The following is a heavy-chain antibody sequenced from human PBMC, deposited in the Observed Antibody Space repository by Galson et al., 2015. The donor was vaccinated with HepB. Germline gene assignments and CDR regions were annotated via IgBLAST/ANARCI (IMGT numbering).Heavy chain of an antibody. CDR3: ARRQARYCGGDCRYWYVDL. D-gene: IGHD2-21*02. V-gene: IGHV5-51*01. CDR1: GYSFTSYW. Sequence: QSGAEVKKPGESLKISCKGSGYSFTSYWIGWVRQMPGKGLEWMGIIYPGDSDTRYSPSFQGQVTISADKSISTAYLQWSSLKASDTAMYYCARRQARYCGGDCRYWYVDLWGRGTLVTVSS. CDR2: IYPGDSDT. J-gene: IGHJ2*01.